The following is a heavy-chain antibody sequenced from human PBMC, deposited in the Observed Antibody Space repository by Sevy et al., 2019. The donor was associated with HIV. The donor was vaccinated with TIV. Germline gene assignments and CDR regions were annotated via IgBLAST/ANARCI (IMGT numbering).Heavy chain of an antibody. CDR3: AKGRVYYDSSGYSIDY. D-gene: IGHD3-22*01. J-gene: IGHJ4*02. Sequence: GGSLRLSCAASGFTFSSYAMSWVRQAPGKGLEWVSAISGSGGSTYYADSVKGRFTISRDNSKNTLYLQMNSLRAEDTAVSYCAKGRVYYDSSGYSIDYWGQGTLVTVSS. CDR2: ISGSGGST. CDR1: GFTFSSYA. V-gene: IGHV3-23*01.